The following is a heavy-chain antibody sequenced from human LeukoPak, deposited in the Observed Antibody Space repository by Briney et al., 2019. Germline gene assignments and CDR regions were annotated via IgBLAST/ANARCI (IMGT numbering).Heavy chain of an antibody. CDR1: GFTFYSYA. D-gene: IGHD2-2*01. CDR2: IIVSGAST. CDR3: AKDRGYCSSVTCDLDY. V-gene: IGHV3-23*01. Sequence: GGSLRLSCAASGFTFYSYAMSWVRQAPGKWLECVSAIIVSGASTYYAHSVKGRFTICRDNSKNTLYLQMNSLRAEDTAVYYCAKDRGYCSSVTCDLDYWGQGTLVTVSS. J-gene: IGHJ4*02.